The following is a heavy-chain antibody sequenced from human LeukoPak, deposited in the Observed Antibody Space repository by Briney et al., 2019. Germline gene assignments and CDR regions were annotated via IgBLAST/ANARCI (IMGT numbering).Heavy chain of an antibody. CDR3: ARGGSSTYIDY. CDR1: GGTFSSYT. J-gene: IGHJ4*02. CDR2: IIPILGIA. V-gene: IGHV1-69*02. Sequence: SVKVSCKASGGTFSSYTISWVRQAPGQGLEWMGRIIPILGIANYAQKFQGRVTITADKSTSTAYMELSSLRSEDTAVYYCARGGSSTYIDYWGRGTLVTVSS. D-gene: IGHD2-2*01.